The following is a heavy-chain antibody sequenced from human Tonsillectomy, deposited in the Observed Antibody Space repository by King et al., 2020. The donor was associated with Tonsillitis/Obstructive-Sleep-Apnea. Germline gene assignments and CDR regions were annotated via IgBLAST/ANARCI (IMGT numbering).Heavy chain of an antibody. J-gene: IGHJ6*02. V-gene: IGHV2-70*01. D-gene: IGHD1-26*01. CDR2: IHWDDDK. CDR3: ARSFYSGEGCYYGLYV. CDR1: GFSLSTTGMC. Sequence: VTLQESGPALVKPTQTLTLTCTFSGFSLSTTGMCVNWIRQPPGRALEWLALIHWDDDKYYSTSLKTRLTISKDTSENQVVLTMTNMDPVDTATYYCARSFYSGEGCYYGLYVWGQGTTVTVSS.